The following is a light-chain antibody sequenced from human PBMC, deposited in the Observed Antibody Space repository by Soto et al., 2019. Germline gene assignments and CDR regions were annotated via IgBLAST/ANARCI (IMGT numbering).Light chain of an antibody. J-gene: IGKJ4*01. CDR1: QSVSSSY. V-gene: IGKV3-20*01. CDR2: CAS. CDR3: HQYGTSPT. Sequence: EIVLTQSPGTLSLSPGERATLSCRASQSVSSSYLAWYQQKPGQAPRLLIYCASSRATGIPDRFSGRGSGTDFTLTISILEPEDFAVYYCHQYGTSPTFGVGTKV.